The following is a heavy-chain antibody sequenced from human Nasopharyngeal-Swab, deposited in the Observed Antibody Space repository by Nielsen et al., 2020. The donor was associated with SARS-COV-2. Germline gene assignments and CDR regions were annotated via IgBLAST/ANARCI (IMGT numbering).Heavy chain of an antibody. V-gene: IGHV4-39*07. D-gene: IGHD3-22*01. J-gene: IGHJ4*02. Sequence: SETLSLTCTVSGGSISSSSYYWGWIRQPPGKGLEWIGSIYYSGSTYYNPSLKSRVTISVDTSKNQFSLKLSSVAAADTAVYYCAREVVVVISNFDYWGQGTLVTVSP. CDR2: IYYSGST. CDR3: AREVVVVISNFDY. CDR1: GGSISSSSYY.